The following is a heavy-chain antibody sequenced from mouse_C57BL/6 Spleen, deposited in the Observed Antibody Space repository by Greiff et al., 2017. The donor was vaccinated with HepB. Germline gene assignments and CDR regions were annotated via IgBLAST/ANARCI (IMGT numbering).Heavy chain of an antibody. J-gene: IGHJ3*01. CDR1: GFTFSSYA. Sequence: EVQGVESGAGLVKPGGSLKLSCAASGFTFSSYAMSWVRQTPEKRLEWVGYISSGGDYIYYADTVKGRFTITIDNARNTLYLQMSRLKSEDTDMYYCTRGSSGYLAWFAYWGQGTLVTVSA. D-gene: IGHD3-2*02. CDR3: TRGSSGYLAWFAY. CDR2: ISSGGDYI. V-gene: IGHV5-9-1*02.